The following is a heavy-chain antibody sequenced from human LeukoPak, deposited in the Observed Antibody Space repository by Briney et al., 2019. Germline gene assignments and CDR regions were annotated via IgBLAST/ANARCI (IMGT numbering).Heavy chain of an antibody. CDR1: GGSISSGDYS. J-gene: IGHJ6*02. V-gene: IGHV4-61*08. D-gene: IGHD3-10*01. CDR3: SYGSYYYGMDV. Sequence: PSETLSLTCTVSGGSISSGDYSWSWIRQPPGKGLEWIGYIYYSGSTNYNPSLKSRVTISVDTSKNQLSLKLSSVTAADTAVYYCSYGSYYYGMDVWGQGTTVTVSS. CDR2: IYYSGST.